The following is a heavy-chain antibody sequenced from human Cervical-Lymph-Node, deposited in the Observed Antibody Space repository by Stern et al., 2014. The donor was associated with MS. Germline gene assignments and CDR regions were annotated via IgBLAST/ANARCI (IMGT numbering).Heavy chain of an antibody. CDR3: AREMGEWELLRGGDDVSDI. D-gene: IGHD1-26*01. CDR1: GGSISSGGFY. CDR2: ISYSGET. Sequence: QLQLQESGPGLVKPSQTLSLTCSVSGGSISSGGFYWSWIRQHPGKGLEWIGYISYSGETYYNPSLKRRVSISVDTSKKQFSLKMTSVTAADTAVYYCAREMGEWELLRGGDDVSDIWGQGTMVTVSS. J-gene: IGHJ3*02. V-gene: IGHV4-31*03.